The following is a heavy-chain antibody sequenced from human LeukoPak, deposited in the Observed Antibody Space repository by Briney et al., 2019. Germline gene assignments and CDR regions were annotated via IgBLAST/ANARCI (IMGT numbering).Heavy chain of an antibody. V-gene: IGHV1-8*01. D-gene: IGHD7-27*01. CDR3: ARGPRNWGFDY. J-gene: IGHJ4*02. CDR1: TYTFTSYD. CDR2: MNPVSGNT. Sequence: ASVKVSCEASTYTFTSYDINWVRQATGQGLEWMGWMNPVSGNTGYAQNFQGRLTMTRDTAISTAYMELSSLRSEDTAVYYCARGPRNWGFDYWGQGTLVTVSS.